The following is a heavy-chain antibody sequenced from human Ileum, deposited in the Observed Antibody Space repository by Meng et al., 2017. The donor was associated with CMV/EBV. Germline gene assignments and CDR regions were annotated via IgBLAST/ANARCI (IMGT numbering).Heavy chain of an antibody. CDR3: AREAFKGYFDY. V-gene: IGHV3-11*04. Sequence: LSCAASGFTFSDYYMSWIRQAPGKGLEWVSYISSSGSTIYYADSVKGRFTISRDNAKNSLYLQMNSLRAEDTAVYYCAREAFKGYFDYWGQGTLVTVSS. J-gene: IGHJ4*02. CDR1: GFTFSDYY. CDR2: ISSSGSTI.